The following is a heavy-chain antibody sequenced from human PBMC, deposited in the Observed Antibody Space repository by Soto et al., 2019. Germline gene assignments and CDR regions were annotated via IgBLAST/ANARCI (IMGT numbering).Heavy chain of an antibody. V-gene: IGHV1-46*04. CDR3: ARDRWETTVTTRINWYFDL. CDR1: GYTFTSYY. J-gene: IGHJ2*01. Sequence: QVQLVQSGAEVKKPGASVKVSCKASGYTFTSYYMHWVRQAPGQGLEWMGIINPSGGSTSYAQKLQGRVTMTRDTSTRTVYMELSSAGSEGTAVYYCARDRWETTVTTRINWYFDLWGRGTLVTVSS. D-gene: IGHD4-17*01. CDR2: INPSGGST.